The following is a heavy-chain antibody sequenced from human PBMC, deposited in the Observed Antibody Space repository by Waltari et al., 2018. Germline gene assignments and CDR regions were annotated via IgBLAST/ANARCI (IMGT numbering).Heavy chain of an antibody. V-gene: IGHV3-23*01. CDR1: GRPFSNYA. Sequence: EVQLLESGGDLVQPGGSLRLSCAASGRPFSNYAINWVRLAPGTGLEWVSAITVGDDTYYADSVKGRFTISRDTSKDTVHLQMNGLRAEDTAVYYCATPFYNWDDPLHSWGQGTLVTVSS. J-gene: IGHJ4*02. D-gene: IGHD1-20*01. CDR2: ITVGDDT. CDR3: ATPFYNWDDPLHS.